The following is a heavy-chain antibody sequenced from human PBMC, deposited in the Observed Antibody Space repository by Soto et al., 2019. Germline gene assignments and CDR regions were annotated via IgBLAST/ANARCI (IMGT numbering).Heavy chain of an antibody. Sequence: PSETLSLTCAVSGVPITSRNFWSWVRQPPGKGLEWIGYIYYSGSTYYNPSLESRVTISVDTSSNQFSLKMSSVTAEDTAVYYCARQPVRSGSISSYDWFDSWGQGTMVTVSS. J-gene: IGHJ5*01. CDR2: IYYSGST. CDR3: ARQPVRSGSISSYDWFDS. CDR1: GVPITSRNF. V-gene: IGHV4-59*08. D-gene: IGHD6-25*01.